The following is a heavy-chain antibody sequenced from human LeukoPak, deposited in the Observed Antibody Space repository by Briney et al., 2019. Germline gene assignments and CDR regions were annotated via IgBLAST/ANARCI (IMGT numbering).Heavy chain of an antibody. CDR2: ISGDGGST. J-gene: IGHJ4*02. CDR1: GFTFDDYA. D-gene: IGHD2-2*01. V-gene: IGHV3-43*02. Sequence: GGSLRLSCAASGFTFDDYAMHWVRQPPGKSLEGVSLISGDGGSTYYADSVKGRFTVSRDNTKNSLYLQMNSLRNEDTALYYCAKDISRNFVVVPAADYWGQGTLVTVSS. CDR3: AKDISRNFVVVPAADY.